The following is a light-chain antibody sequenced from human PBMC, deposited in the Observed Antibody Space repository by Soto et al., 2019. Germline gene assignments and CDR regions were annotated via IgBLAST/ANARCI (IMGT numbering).Light chain of an antibody. CDR2: GAS. V-gene: IGKV3-20*01. CDR1: QSVSSSY. Sequence: EIVLTQSPGTLSLSPGERATLSCRASQSVSSSYLAWYQQKPGQAPRLLIYGASSRATGIPDRFSGSGSGRDYSLTTSRLEHEDFAVYYFQQYGSSSPITFGQGTRVEIK. J-gene: IGKJ5*01. CDR3: QQYGSSSPIT.